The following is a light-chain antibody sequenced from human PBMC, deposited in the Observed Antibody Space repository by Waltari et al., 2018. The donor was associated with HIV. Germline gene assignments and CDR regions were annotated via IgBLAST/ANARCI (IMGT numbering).Light chain of an antibody. J-gene: IGLJ3*02. CDR3: CSHAGSSTLV. CDR2: EVT. V-gene: IGLV2-23*02. Sequence: QSALTQPASVSGSPGQSITISCTGTSTDVGSYNLVSWYQQHPGKAPKLMIYEVTKRPSGVSNRFSGSKSGNTASLTISGLQAEDEADYCCCSHAGSSTLVFGGGTKLTVL. CDR1: STDVGSYNL.